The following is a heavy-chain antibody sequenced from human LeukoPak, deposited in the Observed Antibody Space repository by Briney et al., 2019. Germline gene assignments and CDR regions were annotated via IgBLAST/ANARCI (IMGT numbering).Heavy chain of an antibody. V-gene: IGHV4-4*02. CDR3: ARVRGFQQLATYYYYGMDV. D-gene: IGHD6-13*01. CDR2: IYHSGST. J-gene: IGHJ6*02. Sequence: PSETLSLTCAVSGGSISSSSWWSWVRQPPGKGLEWIGEIYHSGSTNYNPSLKSRVTISVDKSKNQFSLQLNSVTPEDTAVYYCARVRGFQQLATYYYYGMDVWGQGTTVTVSS. CDR1: GGSISSSSW.